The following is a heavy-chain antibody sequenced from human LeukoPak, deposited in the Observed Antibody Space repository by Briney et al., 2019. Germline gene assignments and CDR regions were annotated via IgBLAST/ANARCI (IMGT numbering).Heavy chain of an antibody. D-gene: IGHD1-1*01. CDR1: GFTLSSYW. J-gene: IGHJ5*02. V-gene: IGHV3-30-3*01. CDR2: ISYDGSNK. CDR3: ARDRYGWFDP. Sequence: GGSLRLSCAASGFTLSSYWMSWVRQAPGKGLEWVAVISYDGSNKCYADSVKGRFTISRDNSKNTLYLQMNSLRAEDTAVYYCARDRYGWFDPWGQGTLVTVSS.